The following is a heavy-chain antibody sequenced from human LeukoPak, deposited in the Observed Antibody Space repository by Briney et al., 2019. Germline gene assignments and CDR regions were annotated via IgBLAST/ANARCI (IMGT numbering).Heavy chain of an antibody. CDR3: VRAYSSSWYRLDY. D-gene: IGHD6-13*01. J-gene: IGHJ4*02. CDR2: IYSGGST. CDR1: GLTVSSNY. Sequence: PGGSLRLSCAASGLTVSSNYMSWVRQAPGKGLEWVSVIYSGGSTYYADSVKGRFTISRDNSKNKLYLQMNSLRAEDTAVYYCVRAYSSSWYRLDYWGQGTLVTVSS. V-gene: IGHV3-53*01.